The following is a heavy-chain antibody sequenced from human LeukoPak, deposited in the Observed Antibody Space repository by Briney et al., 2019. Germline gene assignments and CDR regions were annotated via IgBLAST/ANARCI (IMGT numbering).Heavy chain of an antibody. D-gene: IGHD5-24*01. J-gene: IGHJ3*02. V-gene: IGHV4-59*01. CDR3: ARDHGDDYNYIDAFDI. Sequence: SETLSLTCTVSGGSISSYYWSWTRQPPGKGLEWIGYIYYSGSTNYNPSLKSRVTISVDTSKNQFSLKLSSVTAADTAVYYCARDHGDDYNYIDAFDIWGQGTMVTVSS. CDR2: IYYSGST. CDR1: GGSISSYY.